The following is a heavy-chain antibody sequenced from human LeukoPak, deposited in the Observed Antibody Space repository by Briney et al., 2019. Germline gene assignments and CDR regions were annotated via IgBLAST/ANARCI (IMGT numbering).Heavy chain of an antibody. V-gene: IGHV3-7*03. Sequence: GGSLRLSCAASGFTFSSYWMSWVRQAPGKGLEWVANIKQDGSEKYYVDSVKGRFTISRDNAKNSLYLQMNSLRAEDTAVYYCARSVAGPYDAFDIWGQGTMVTVSS. D-gene: IGHD6-19*01. CDR3: ARSVAGPYDAFDI. J-gene: IGHJ3*02. CDR1: GFTFSSYW. CDR2: IKQDGSEK.